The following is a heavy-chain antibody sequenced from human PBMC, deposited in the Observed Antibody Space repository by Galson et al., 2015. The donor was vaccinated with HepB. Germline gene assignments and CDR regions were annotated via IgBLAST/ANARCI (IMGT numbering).Heavy chain of an antibody. CDR2: ISTYKGNV. CDR3: ARLVATTGQTLDRYYYYGMDV. V-gene: IGHV1-18*01. CDR1: GYSFTNYG. D-gene: IGHD1-1*01. J-gene: IGHJ6*02. Sequence: SVKVSCKASGYSFTNYGVSWVRQAPGQGLEWMGWISTYKGNVNYAPKLQGRVTLTTDTSTSTAYMELRSRRSDDTAVYYCARLVATTGQTLDRYYYYGMDVWGQGTTVTVSS.